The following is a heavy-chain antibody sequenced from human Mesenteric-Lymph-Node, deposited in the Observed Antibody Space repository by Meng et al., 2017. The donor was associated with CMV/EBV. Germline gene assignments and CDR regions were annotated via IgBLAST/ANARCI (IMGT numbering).Heavy chain of an antibody. D-gene: IGHD3-9*01. CDR3: ARSRLQYFDWLDGFDI. J-gene: IGHJ3*02. V-gene: IGHV3-21*01. Sequence: GESLKISCAASGFTFSSYGMNWVRQAPGKGLEWVSSISRSSTYIYYADSVKGRFTISRDNSKNTLFLQMNSLRADDTAVYYRARSRLQYFDWLDGFDIWGQGTMVTVSS. CDR2: ISRSSTYI. CDR1: GFTFSSYG.